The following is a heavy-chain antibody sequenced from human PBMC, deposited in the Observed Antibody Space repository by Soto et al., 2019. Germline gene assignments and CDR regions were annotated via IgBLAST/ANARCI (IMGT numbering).Heavy chain of an antibody. CDR2: ISAYKGNT. Sequence: QVQLVQSGAEVNKPGASVKVSCKASGYTFTSYGISWVRQAPGQGLEWMGWISAYKGNTNYAQKAXXXXXXXXXXXXXXXXXXXXXXXXXXXXXXXXXXXXXWEPRDYWGQGTLVTVSS. CDR3: XXXXXWEPRDY. CDR1: GYTFTSYG. J-gene: IGHJ4*02. D-gene: IGHD1-26*01. V-gene: IGHV1-18*01.